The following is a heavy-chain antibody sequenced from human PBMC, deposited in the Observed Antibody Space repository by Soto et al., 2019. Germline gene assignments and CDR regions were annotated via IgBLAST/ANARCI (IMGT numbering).Heavy chain of an antibody. D-gene: IGHD3-10*01. Sequence: ASVKVSCKTSGYTFSTYGVSWVRQAPGQGLEWMGWISAYNGHTNYAQKFQGRVTMTTDTSTSAAYMELRSLRSDDTAVYYCARVRIPMVRAVIITSVAPFDFWGQGTLVTVSS. CDR1: GYTFSTYG. V-gene: IGHV1-18*01. J-gene: IGHJ4*02. CDR3: ARVRIPMVRAVIITSVAPFDF. CDR2: ISAYNGHT.